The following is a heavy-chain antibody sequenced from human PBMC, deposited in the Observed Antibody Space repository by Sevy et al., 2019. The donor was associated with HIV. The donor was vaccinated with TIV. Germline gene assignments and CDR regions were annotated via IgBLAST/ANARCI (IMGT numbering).Heavy chain of an antibody. D-gene: IGHD2-2*01. CDR1: GYTLSEVS. CDR2: FVPEDGER. CDR3: VIGDTPRLTGSGTRLKDQSLNYFHF. J-gene: IGHJ4*02. V-gene: IGHV1-24*01. Sequence: ASVKVSCKVPGYTLSEVSMHWVRQAPAKGLEWMGGFVPEDGERVYAQKFQGRVTVAEDTLTDTAYLEVTNLRSEDTATYFCVIGDTPRLTGSGTRLKDQSLNYFHFWGQGTLVTVSS.